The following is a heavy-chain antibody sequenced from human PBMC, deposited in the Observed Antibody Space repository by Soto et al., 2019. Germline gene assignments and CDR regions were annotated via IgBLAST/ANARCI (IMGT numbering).Heavy chain of an antibody. J-gene: IGHJ4*02. D-gene: IGHD5-12*01. CDR2: ISGSGGST. V-gene: IGHV3-23*01. Sequence: EVQLLESGGGLGQPGGSLRPSCAAPGFTFSSYAMSWVGPAPGKRREWVSPISGSGGSTYYPYSVKGRFTISRDNSKNTLYLQMTSLRSEYTAVYYGAKMSGYDWHSHAPSFDYWGQGTLVTDSS. CDR3: AKMSGYDWHSHAPSFDY. CDR1: GFTFSSYA.